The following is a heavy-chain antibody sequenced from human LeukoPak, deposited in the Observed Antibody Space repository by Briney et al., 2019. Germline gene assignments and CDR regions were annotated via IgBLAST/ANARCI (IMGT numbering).Heavy chain of an antibody. V-gene: IGHV4-34*01. J-gene: IGHJ4*02. CDR3: ATTPLIYYYGSGSYYNGFDY. Sequence: PSETLSLTCAVYGGSFSGYYWSWIRQPPGKGLEWIGEINHSGCTNYNPSLKSRVTISVDTSKNQFSLKLSSVTAADTAVYYCATTPLIYYYGSGSYYNGFDYWGQGTLVTVSS. D-gene: IGHD3-10*01. CDR2: INHSGCT. CDR1: GGSFSGYY.